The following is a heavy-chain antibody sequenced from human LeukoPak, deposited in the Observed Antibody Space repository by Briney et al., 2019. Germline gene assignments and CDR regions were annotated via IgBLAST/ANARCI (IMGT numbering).Heavy chain of an antibody. V-gene: IGHV4-31*03. Sequence: SETLSLTCTVSGGSISSGGYYWSWIRQHPGKGLEWIGYIYYSGSTYYNPSLKSRVTISVDTSKNQFSLKLSSVTAADTAVYYCARGLTYYYDSSGYYFDYWGQGTLVTVSS. CDR2: IYYSGST. CDR3: ARGLTYYYDSSGYYFDY. CDR1: GGSISSGGYY. J-gene: IGHJ4*02. D-gene: IGHD3-22*01.